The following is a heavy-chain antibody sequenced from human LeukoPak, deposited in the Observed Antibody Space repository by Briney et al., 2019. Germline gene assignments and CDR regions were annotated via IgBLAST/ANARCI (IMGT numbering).Heavy chain of an antibody. CDR2: INSDGSST. D-gene: IGHD6-13*01. Sequence: PGGSLRLSCAASGFTFSSYWMHWVRQAPGKGLVWVSRINSDGSSTSYADSVKGRFTISRDNAKNTLYLQMNSLRAEDTAVYYCSDIAAAGTLGSDYWGQGTLVTVSS. V-gene: IGHV3-74*01. J-gene: IGHJ4*02. CDR3: SDIAAAGTLGSDY. CDR1: GFTFSSYW.